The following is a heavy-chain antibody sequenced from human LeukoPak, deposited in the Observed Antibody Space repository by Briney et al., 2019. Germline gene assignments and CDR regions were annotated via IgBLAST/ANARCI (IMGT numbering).Heavy chain of an antibody. CDR2: IYSGGST. J-gene: IGHJ2*01. V-gene: IGHV3-53*01. CDR3: ARGGIQLWFWYFDL. CDR1: GFTVSSNY. Sequence: PGGSLTLSCAASGFTVSSNYMSWVRQAPGKGLEWVSVIYSGGSTYYADSVKGRFTISRDNSKNTLYLQMNSLRAEDTAVYYCARGGIQLWFWYFDLWGRGTLVTVSS. D-gene: IGHD5-18*01.